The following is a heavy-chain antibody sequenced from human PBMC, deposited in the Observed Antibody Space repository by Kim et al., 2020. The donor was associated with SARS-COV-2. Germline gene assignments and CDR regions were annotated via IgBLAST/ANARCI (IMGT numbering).Heavy chain of an antibody. J-gene: IGHJ4*02. Sequence: DTVKGRFTISRDKAKNSLYLQMNRLRAEDTAVYYCARDSPYYYGSGKFDCWGQGTLVNVSS. D-gene: IGHD3-10*01. CDR3: ARDSPYYYGSGKFDC. V-gene: IGHV3-11*06.